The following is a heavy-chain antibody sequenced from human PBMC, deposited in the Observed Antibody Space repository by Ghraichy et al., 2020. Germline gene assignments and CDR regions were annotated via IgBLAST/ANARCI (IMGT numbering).Heavy chain of an antibody. Sequence: ASVKVSCKASGYTFTGYYMHWVRQAPGQGLEWMGWINPNSGGTNYAQKFQGSVTMTRDTSISTAYMELSRLRSDDTAVYYCAFSEAIAVAAHFDYWGQGTLVTVSS. V-gene: IGHV1-2*02. CDR2: INPNSGGT. CDR1: GYTFTGYY. J-gene: IGHJ4*02. CDR3: AFSEAIAVAAHFDY. D-gene: IGHD6-19*01.